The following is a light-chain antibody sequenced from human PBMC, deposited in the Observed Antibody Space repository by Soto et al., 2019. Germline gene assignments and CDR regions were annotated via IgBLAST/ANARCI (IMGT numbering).Light chain of an antibody. Sequence: QSVLIQPASVSGSPGQSITISCTGTSVGASNYVSWYQHHPHRAPKLLIYEVSYRPSGVSNRFSGSKSGNTASLTISGLQAEDEADYYCCSYTSSNTLEVFGNGNKVT. CDR1: SVGASNY. J-gene: IGLJ1*01. CDR3: CSYTSSNTLEV. CDR2: EVS. V-gene: IGLV2-14*01.